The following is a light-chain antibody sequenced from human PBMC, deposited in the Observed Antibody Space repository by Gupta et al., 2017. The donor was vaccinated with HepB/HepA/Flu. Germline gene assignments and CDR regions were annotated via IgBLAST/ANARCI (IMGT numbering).Light chain of an antibody. CDR1: SSNLGAGFD. CDR3: QSDDTSLGFSV. J-gene: IGLJ2*01. V-gene: IGLV1-40*01. Sequence: QSVLTQPPSVSGAPGQTVTISRSGNSSNLGAGFDVHWYKYLPGTAPNLLIYTHNNRPAGVPGLFSCSTSGTSSSLAITGLQPDDEAYYYCQSDDTSLGFSVFGGGTKLTVL. CDR2: THN.